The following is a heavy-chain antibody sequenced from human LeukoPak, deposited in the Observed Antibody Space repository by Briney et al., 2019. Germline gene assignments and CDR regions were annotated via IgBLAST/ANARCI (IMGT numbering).Heavy chain of an antibody. Sequence: GGSLRLSCATSGFTFSSYEMNWVRQAPGKGLEWVSYISSSGRTIYYADSVKGRFTISRDNAKNTLHLQMNSLRAEDTAVYYCVRDWGYDSSGYWQKYFDSWGQGTLVTVSS. CDR3: VRDWGYDSSGYWQKYFDS. CDR1: GFTFSSYE. J-gene: IGHJ4*02. CDR2: ISSSGRTI. D-gene: IGHD3-22*01. V-gene: IGHV3-48*03.